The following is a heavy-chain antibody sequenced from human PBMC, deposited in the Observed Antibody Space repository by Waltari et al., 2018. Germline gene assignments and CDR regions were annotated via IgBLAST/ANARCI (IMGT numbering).Heavy chain of an antibody. CDR1: GYSISSGYY. V-gene: IGHV4-38-2*01. CDR2: IYHSGST. CDR3: ARLGVEMATRTFDY. J-gene: IGHJ4*02. Sequence: QVQLQASGPGLVKPSETLSLTCAVSGYSISSGYYSRWIRQPPGKGLEWIGSIYHSGSTYYNPSLKSRVTISVDTSKNQFSLKLSSVTAADTAVYYCARLGVEMATRTFDYWGQGTLVTVSS. D-gene: IGHD5-12*01.